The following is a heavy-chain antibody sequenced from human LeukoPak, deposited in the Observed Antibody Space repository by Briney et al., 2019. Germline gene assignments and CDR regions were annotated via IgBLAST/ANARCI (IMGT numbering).Heavy chain of an antibody. D-gene: IGHD6-19*01. V-gene: IGHV1-69*04. CDR2: IIPILGIA. J-gene: IGHJ4*02. CDR1: GGTFSSYA. CDR3: ARDHSSGWMSDY. Sequence: GASVKVSCKASGGTFSSYAISWVRQAPGQGLEWMGRIIPILGIANYAQKFQGRVTITADKSTSTAYMELSSLRSEDTAVYYCARDHSSGWMSDYWGQGTLVTVSS.